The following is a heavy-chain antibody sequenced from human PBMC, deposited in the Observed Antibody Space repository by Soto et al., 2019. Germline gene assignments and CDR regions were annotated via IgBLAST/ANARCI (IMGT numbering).Heavy chain of an antibody. V-gene: IGHV3-33*01. J-gene: IGHJ4*02. CDR2: IWYDGSNK. D-gene: IGHD4-17*01. CDR3: ARAAMTTVTPFDY. Sequence: GGSLRLSCAASGFTFSSYGMHWVRQAPGKGLEWVAVIWYDGSNKYYADSVKGRFTISRDNSKNTLYLQMNSLRAEDTAVYYCARAAMTTVTPFDYWGQGTLVTVSS. CDR1: GFTFSSYG.